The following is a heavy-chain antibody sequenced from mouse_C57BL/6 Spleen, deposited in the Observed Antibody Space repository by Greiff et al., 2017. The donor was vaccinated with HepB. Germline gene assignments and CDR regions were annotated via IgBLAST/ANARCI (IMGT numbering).Heavy chain of an antibody. CDR2: IDPSDSYT. CDR3: ARGPEEDY. V-gene: IGHV1-50*01. Sequence: VQLQQSGAELVKPGASVKLSCKASGYTFTSYWMQWVKQRPGQGLEWIGEIDPSDSYTNYNQKFKGKATLTVDTSSSTAYMQLSSLTSEDSAVSYCARGPEEDYWGQGTTLTVSS. J-gene: IGHJ2*01. CDR1: GYTFTSYW.